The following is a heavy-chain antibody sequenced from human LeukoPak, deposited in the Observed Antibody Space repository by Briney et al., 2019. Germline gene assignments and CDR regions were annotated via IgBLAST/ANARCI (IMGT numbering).Heavy chain of an antibody. V-gene: IGHV5-51*01. CDR2: IYPDDSDT. Sequence: GESLKISCKGSGYSFTSYWIGWVRQMPGKGLEWMGIIYPDDSDTRYSPSFQGQVTISADKSISTAYLQWSSLKASDTAMYYCARLRSSGIAVAAHAPFDYWGQGTLVTVSS. CDR1: GYSFTSYW. CDR3: ARLRSSGIAVAAHAPFDY. J-gene: IGHJ4*02. D-gene: IGHD6-19*01.